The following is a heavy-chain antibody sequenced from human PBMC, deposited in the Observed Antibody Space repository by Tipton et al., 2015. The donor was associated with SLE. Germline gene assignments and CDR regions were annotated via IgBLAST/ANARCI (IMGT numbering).Heavy chain of an antibody. J-gene: IGHJ2*01. V-gene: IGHV4-39*01. D-gene: IGHD6-6*01. CDR2: IYYSGST. Sequence: LRLSCTVSGGSISSSSYYWGWIRQPPGKGLEWIGSIYYSGSTYYNPSLKSRVTISVDTSKNQFSLKLSSVTAADTAVYYCAPGIAARPRDWYFDLWGRGTLVTVSS. CDR1: GGSISSSSYY. CDR3: APGIAARPRDWYFDL.